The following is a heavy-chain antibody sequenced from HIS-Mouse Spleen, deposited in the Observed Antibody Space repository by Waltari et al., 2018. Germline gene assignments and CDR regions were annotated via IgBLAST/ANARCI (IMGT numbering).Heavy chain of an antibody. CDR1: GYSFTSYW. CDR2: IYPGDSDT. V-gene: IGHV5-51*01. D-gene: IGHD3-10*01. Sequence: EVQLVQSGAEVKKPGESLKISCKGSGYSFTSYWIGWVRQMPGKGLEWMGIIYPGDSDTRYSPSFQGQVTISADKSISTAYLQWSSLKASDTAMYYCARQIYYYGSGSYYNYFDYWGQGTLVTVSS. J-gene: IGHJ4*02. CDR3: ARQIYYYGSGSYYNYFDY.